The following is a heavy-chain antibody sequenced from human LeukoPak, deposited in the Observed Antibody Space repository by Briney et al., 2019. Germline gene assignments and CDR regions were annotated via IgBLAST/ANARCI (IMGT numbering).Heavy chain of an antibody. J-gene: IGHJ5*02. Sequence: ASVKVSCKASGYTFTGYYIHWVRQAPGQGLEWMGMIYPRDGSTSYAQRFQDRVTVTRDTSTSTVYMELSSLRSEDTAVYYCARKSPKATTNWFDPWGQGTLVTVSS. CDR3: ARKSPKATTNWFDP. V-gene: IGHV1-46*01. CDR2: IYPRDGST. CDR1: GYTFTGYY. D-gene: IGHD1-26*01.